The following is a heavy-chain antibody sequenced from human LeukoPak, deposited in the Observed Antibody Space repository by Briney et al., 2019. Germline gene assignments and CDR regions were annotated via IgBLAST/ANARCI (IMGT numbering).Heavy chain of an antibody. Sequence: GGSLRLSCAASGFTFSSYGMHWVRQAPGKGLEWVAFIRYDGSNKYYADSVKGRFTISRDNSKNTLYLQMNSLRAEDTAVYYCARDPRNYYGAGMDVWGQGTTVTVSS. D-gene: IGHD3-10*01. V-gene: IGHV3-30*02. J-gene: IGHJ6*02. CDR1: GFTFSSYG. CDR2: IRYDGSNK. CDR3: ARDPRNYYGAGMDV.